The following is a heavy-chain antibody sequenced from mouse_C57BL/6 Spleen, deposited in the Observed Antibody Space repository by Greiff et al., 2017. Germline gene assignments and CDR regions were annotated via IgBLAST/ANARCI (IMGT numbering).Heavy chain of an antibody. D-gene: IGHD1-1*01. Sequence: QVQLQQSGAELVKPGASVKISCKASGYAFSSYWMNWVKQRPGKGLEWIGQIYPGDGDTNYNGKFKGKATLTADKSSSTAYMQLSSLTSEDSAVYFCARWETTVVANFDYWGQGTTLTVSA. CDR1: GYAFSSYW. CDR2: IYPGDGDT. V-gene: IGHV1-80*01. J-gene: IGHJ2*01. CDR3: ARWETTVVANFDY.